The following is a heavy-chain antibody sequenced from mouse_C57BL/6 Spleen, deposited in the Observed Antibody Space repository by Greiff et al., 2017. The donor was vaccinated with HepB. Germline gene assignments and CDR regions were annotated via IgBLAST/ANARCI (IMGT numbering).Heavy chain of an antibody. CDR2: IDPETGGT. V-gene: IGHV1-15*01. Sequence: VQLQQPGAELVRPGASVTLSCKASGYTFTDYEMHWVKQTPVHGLEWIGAIDPETGGTAYNQKFKGKAILTADKSSSTAYMELRSLTSEDSAVYYCTGEEAYGSSHWYFDVWGTGTTVTVSS. J-gene: IGHJ1*03. CDR3: TGEEAYGSSHWYFDV. CDR1: GYTFTDYE. D-gene: IGHD1-1*01.